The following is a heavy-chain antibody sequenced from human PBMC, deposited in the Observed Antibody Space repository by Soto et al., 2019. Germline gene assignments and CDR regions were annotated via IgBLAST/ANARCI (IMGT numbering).Heavy chain of an antibody. CDR3: QGGDF. Sequence: QLQLHQWGAGLLKPSETLSLTCAVSGGSFRGYFWSWIRQSPDKGLEWIGEINDSGSTYYNPSFTSRLTISVDTSRSQISLRWTSVTAADSAVYYFQGGDFWGQGTRVTVS. CDR1: GGSFRGYF. CDR2: INDSGST. D-gene: IGHD3-16*01. J-gene: IGHJ4*02. V-gene: IGHV4-34*01.